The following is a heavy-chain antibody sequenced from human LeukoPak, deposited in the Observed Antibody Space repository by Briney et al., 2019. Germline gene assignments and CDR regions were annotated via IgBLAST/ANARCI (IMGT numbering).Heavy chain of an antibody. CDR1: GFTVSNNY. CDR2: IYSGGAT. CDR3: ARHPPAVAANTYG. D-gene: IGHD6-6*01. V-gene: IGHV3-66*04. Sequence: QPGGSLRLSCSAPGFTVSNNYMRWHRQAPGKGLEGVSLIYSGGATFYADAVKGRFTISRDGSKNTLYLQMNSLRAEDTAVYYCARHPPAVAANTYGWGQGTLVTVSS. J-gene: IGHJ4*02.